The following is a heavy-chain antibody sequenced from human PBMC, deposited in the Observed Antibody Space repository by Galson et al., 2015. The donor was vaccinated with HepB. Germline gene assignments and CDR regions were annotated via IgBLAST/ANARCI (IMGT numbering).Heavy chain of an antibody. CDR1: GYTFSRFS. V-gene: IGHV1-18*01. Sequence: VKVSCKASGYTFSRFSISWLRQAPGQGLEWMGWISGYDVNVRYAQKFQGRLTMTTDTSTTTAHLDLRSMRSDDSAVYYCARGGLATIGGPTFDYWGQGTLGTVYS. CDR3: ARGGLATIGGPTFDY. J-gene: IGHJ4*02. D-gene: IGHD5-24*01. CDR2: ISGYDVNV.